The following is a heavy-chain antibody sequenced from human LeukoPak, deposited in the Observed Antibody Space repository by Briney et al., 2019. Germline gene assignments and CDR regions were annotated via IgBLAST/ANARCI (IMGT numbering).Heavy chain of an antibody. D-gene: IGHD3-10*01. Sequence: SETLSLTCTVSGGSISSYYRSWIRQPPGKGLEWIGYIYYSGSTNYNPSLKSRVTISVDTSKNQFSLKLSSVTAADTAVYYCARWHGSGSYFPYYYYYYMDVWGKGTTVTVSS. V-gene: IGHV4-59*01. CDR3: ARWHGSGSYFPYYYYYYMDV. J-gene: IGHJ6*03. CDR2: IYYSGST. CDR1: GGSISSYY.